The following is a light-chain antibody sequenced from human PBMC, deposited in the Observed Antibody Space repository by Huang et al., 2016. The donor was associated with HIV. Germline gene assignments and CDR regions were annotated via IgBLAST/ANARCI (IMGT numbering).Light chain of an antibody. J-gene: IGKJ4*01. CDR3: QQSNNWPLT. CDR2: DTS. CDR1: QGLSGR. V-gene: IGKV3-15*01. Sequence: EIELTHSPATLLVSPGERATRTCRASQGLSGRLAWYQQKPGQTPRPLISDTSARADGVPARFSGSGAGTEYTLTISSLQSEDLAVYYCQQSNNWPLTFGGGTKVQIK.